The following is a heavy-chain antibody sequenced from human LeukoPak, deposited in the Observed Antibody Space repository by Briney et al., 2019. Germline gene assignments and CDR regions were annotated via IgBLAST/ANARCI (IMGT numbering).Heavy chain of an antibody. CDR3: AKDPDPYGSGSGYYYYYYMDV. CDR1: GFTFSSYG. CDR2: ISYDGSNK. D-gene: IGHD3-10*01. Sequence: GRSLRLSCAASGFTFSSYGMQWVRQAPGKGLEWVAVISYDGSNKYYADSVKGRFTISRDNSKNTLYLQMNSLRAEDTAVYYCAKDPDPYGSGSGYYYYYYMDVWGKGTTVTVSS. J-gene: IGHJ6*03. V-gene: IGHV3-30*18.